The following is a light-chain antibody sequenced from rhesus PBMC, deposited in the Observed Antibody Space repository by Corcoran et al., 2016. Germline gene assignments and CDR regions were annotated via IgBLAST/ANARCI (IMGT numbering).Light chain of an antibody. V-gene: IGLV2-32*02. CDR3: SSSSVSNIFV. Sequence: QAALTQPRSVSGSPGQSVTISCTGTSSDIGGYIYVSWYQQYPGTAPKLMIYEVSKRPSGVSDRFSGSKSGNTASLTISGLQAEDEADYYCSSSSVSNIFVFGGGTKLTVL. J-gene: IGLJ6*01. CDR1: SSDIGGYIY. CDR2: EVS.